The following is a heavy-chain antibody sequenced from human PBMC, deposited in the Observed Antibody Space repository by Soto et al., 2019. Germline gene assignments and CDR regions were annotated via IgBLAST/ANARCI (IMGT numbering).Heavy chain of an antibody. CDR1: GFTFDDYA. D-gene: IGHD2-2*01. J-gene: IGHJ6*02. CDR3: EKETGCSSASCSYYYGMDV. CDR2: ISWNSGSI. V-gene: IGHV3-9*01. Sequence: GGSLRLSCAASGFTFDDYAMHWVRQAPGKGLEWVSGISWNSGSIGYADSVKGRFTISRDNSKNSLYLQMNSLRAEDTALYNCEKETGCSSASCSYYYGMDVWGQGTTVTVSS.